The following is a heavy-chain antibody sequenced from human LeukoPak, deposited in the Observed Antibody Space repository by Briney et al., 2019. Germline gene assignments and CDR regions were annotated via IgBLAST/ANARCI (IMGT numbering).Heavy chain of an antibody. Sequence: GGSLRLSCAASGFTFSDYYMSWIRQAPGKGLEWVSYISSSGSTIYYADSVKGRFTISRDNSKNTLYLQMNSLRAEDTAVYYCAKEGDSSGYYYVGYWGQGTLVTVSS. J-gene: IGHJ4*02. D-gene: IGHD3-22*01. CDR3: AKEGDSSGYYYVGY. V-gene: IGHV3-11*01. CDR2: ISSSGSTI. CDR1: GFTFSDYY.